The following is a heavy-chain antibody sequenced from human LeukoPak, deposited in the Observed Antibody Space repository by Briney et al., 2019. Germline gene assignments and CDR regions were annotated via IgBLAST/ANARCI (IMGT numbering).Heavy chain of an antibody. D-gene: IGHD6-13*01. CDR1: GYTFSSYA. CDR3: ARDLWTGSSWLDAFDI. Sequence: GASVKVSCKAPGYTFSSYAMNWVRQAPGQGLEWMGWISAYNGNTNYAQKLQGRVTMTTDTSTSTAYMELRSLRSDDTAVYYCARDLWTGSSWLDAFDIWGQGTMVTVSS. V-gene: IGHV1-18*01. J-gene: IGHJ3*02. CDR2: ISAYNGNT.